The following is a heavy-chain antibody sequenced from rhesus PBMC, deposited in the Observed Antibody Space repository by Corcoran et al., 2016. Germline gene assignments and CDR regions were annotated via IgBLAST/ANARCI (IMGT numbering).Heavy chain of an antibody. CDR1: GYTFTDYY. V-gene: IGHV1S2*01. Sequence: QVQLVQSGAEVKKPGSSVKVSCKASGYTFTDYYMHWVRQAPRQGLDWMGWINPYNGNTKYAQKFQGRITMTRDPSTSTAYMELSSLRSEDTAVYYCARGYCSGIYCYVGYYFDYWGQGVLVTVSS. J-gene: IGHJ4*01. CDR3: ARGYCSGIYCYVGYYFDY. CDR2: INPYNGNT. D-gene: IGHD2-27*01.